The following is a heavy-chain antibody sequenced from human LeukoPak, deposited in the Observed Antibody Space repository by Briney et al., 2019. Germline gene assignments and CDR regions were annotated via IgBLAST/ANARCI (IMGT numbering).Heavy chain of an antibody. J-gene: IGHJ1*01. Sequence: ASVSVACTISGYTFTSFGVSWVRQAPGQGLEWMGGISPYNGHTNYAQTFQGRVTLTTNASTSTAYLDLRSLRSDDTAVYYCTRDLRNSGFDYWGQGTPLTVSS. CDR1: GYTFTSFG. CDR3: TRDLRNSGFDY. V-gene: IGHV1-18*01. D-gene: IGHD5-12*01. CDR2: ISPYNGHT.